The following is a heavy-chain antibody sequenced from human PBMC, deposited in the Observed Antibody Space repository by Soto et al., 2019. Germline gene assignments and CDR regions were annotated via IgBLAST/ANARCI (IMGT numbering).Heavy chain of an antibody. V-gene: IGHV5-51*01. Sequence: PGEPLKISCKGSGYSFTSYWIGWVRQMPGKGLEWMGIIYPGDSDTRYSPSFQGQVTISADKSISTAYLQWSSLKASDTAMYYCARQKITAYSSGWNFDYWGQGTLVTVSS. D-gene: IGHD6-19*01. CDR1: GYSFTSYW. CDR2: IYPGDSDT. J-gene: IGHJ4*02. CDR3: ARQKITAYSSGWNFDY.